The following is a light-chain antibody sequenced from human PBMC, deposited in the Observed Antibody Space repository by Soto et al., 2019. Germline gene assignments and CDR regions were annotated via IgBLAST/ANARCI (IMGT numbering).Light chain of an antibody. CDR2: VAS. Sequence: DIQMTQSPSSLSASVGDRITITCRASQSITNYLNWYQQKPGKAPTLLIYVASSLQSGVPSRFSGSGSGTDFTLTISSLQPEDFATYYCQQSYSTPPTFSGGTKVEIK. CDR3: QQSYSTPPT. J-gene: IGKJ4*01. V-gene: IGKV1-39*01. CDR1: QSITNY.